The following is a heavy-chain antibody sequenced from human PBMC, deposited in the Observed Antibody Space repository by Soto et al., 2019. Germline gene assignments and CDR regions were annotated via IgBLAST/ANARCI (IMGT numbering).Heavy chain of an antibody. D-gene: IGHD6-19*01. CDR3: ARDQSEVAGLYYYYYGMDV. V-gene: IGHV7-4-1*01. CDR1: GYTFTSYA. J-gene: IGHJ6*02. Sequence: ASVKVSCKASGYTFTSYAMNWVRQAPGQGLEWMGWINTNTGNPTYAQGFTGRFVFSLDTSVSTAYLQICSLKAEDTAVYYCARDQSEVAGLYYYYYGMDVWGQGTTVTVS. CDR2: INTNTGNP.